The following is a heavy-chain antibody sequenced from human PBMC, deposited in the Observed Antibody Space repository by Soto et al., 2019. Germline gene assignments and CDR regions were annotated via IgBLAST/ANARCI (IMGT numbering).Heavy chain of an antibody. D-gene: IGHD3-3*01. J-gene: IGHJ6*02. CDR3: AKSYYDVWSGPEKVYYYYGMDV. V-gene: IGHV3-30*18. Sequence: QVQLVESGGGVVQPGRSLRLSCAASGFTFSSYGMHWVRQAPGKGLEWVAVISYDGSNKYYADSVKGRFTISRDNSKNTLYLQMNSLRAEDTAVYYCAKSYYDVWSGPEKVYYYYGMDVWGQGTTVTVSS. CDR2: ISYDGSNK. CDR1: GFTFSSYG.